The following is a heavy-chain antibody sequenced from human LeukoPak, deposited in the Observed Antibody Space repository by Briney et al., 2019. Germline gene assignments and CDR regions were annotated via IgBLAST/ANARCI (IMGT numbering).Heavy chain of an antibody. CDR3: ARGSVRRRYSYGPSYNPYWYFDL. CDR1: GGTFSSYA. J-gene: IGHJ2*01. V-gene: IGHV1-69*06. Sequence: GASVKVSCKASGGTFSSYAISWVRQAPGQGLEWMGGIIPIFGTANYAQKFQGRVTITADKSTSTAYMELSSLRSEDTAVYYCARGSVRRRYSYGPSYNPYWYFDLWGRGTLVTVSS. CDR2: IIPIFGTA. D-gene: IGHD5-18*01.